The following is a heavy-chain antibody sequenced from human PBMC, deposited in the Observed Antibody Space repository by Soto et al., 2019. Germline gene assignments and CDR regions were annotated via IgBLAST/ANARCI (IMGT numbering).Heavy chain of an antibody. CDR2: IYATGST. Sequence: PSETLSLTCTVSGASISGFYWSWIRQPPGKGLEWIGRIYATGSTDYNPSLKSRLTMSVDMSKKQFSLTLRSVTAADTAMYYCVGDGTKNLRDWFDPWGQGILVTVSS. V-gene: IGHV4-4*07. J-gene: IGHJ5*02. D-gene: IGHD1-1*01. CDR1: GASISGFY. CDR3: VGDGTKNLRDWFDP.